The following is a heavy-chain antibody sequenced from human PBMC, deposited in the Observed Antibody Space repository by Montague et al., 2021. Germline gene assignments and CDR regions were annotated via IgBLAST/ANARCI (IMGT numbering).Heavy chain of an antibody. CDR2: MFYGGAT. Sequence: SETLSLTCTVSSGSIFHAHWSWVRQPPGKGLEWLGSMFYGGATSYNPPLKSRVTMSIDTSTNQFSLKLSFVTAADTAVYYCAKQDYFVSGTSYKGFDPWGQGILVTVSS. J-gene: IGHJ5*02. CDR1: SGSIFHAH. V-gene: IGHV4-59*08. D-gene: IGHD3-10*01. CDR3: AKQDYFVSGTSYKGFDP.